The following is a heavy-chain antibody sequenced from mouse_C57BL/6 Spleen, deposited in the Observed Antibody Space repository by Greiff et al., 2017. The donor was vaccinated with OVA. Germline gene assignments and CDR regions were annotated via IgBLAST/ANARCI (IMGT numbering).Heavy chain of an antibody. CDR1: GFTFSSYG. Sequence: EVQVVESGGDLVKPGGSLKLSCAASGFTFSSYGMSWVRQTPDKRLEWVATISSGGSYTYYPDSVKGRFTISRDNAKNTLYLQMSSLKSEDTAMYYCARRELGPHYFDYWGQGTTLTVSS. CDR3: ARRELGPHYFDY. V-gene: IGHV5-6*01. CDR2: ISSGGSYT. J-gene: IGHJ2*01. D-gene: IGHD4-1*01.